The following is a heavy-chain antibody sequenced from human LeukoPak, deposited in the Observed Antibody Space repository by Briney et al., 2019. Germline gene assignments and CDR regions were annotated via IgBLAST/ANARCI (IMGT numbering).Heavy chain of an antibody. Sequence: SETLSLTCAVSGYSISSGYYWGWIRQPPGKGLEWIGSIYHSGSTYYNPSLKSRVTISVDTSKNQFSLTLSSVTAADTAVYYCASPQTAAYYYGSGSLFAGAFDIWGQGTMVTVSS. J-gene: IGHJ3*02. CDR3: ASPQTAAYYYGSGSLFAGAFDI. CDR1: GYSISSGYY. V-gene: IGHV4-38-2*01. D-gene: IGHD3-10*01. CDR2: IYHSGST.